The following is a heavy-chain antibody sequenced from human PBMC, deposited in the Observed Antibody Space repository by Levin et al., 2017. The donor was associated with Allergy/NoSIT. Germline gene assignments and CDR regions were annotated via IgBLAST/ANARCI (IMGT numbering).Heavy chain of an antibody. CDR1: GYTLTKLS. CDR3: TTAYCSNINCFGGFDP. CDR2: FDPESGES. Sequence: ASVKVSCKVSGYTLTKLSMHWVRQAPGKGLEWMGGFDPESGESIYAQKFQGRLTMTEDTSTDTAYMELSSLRSEDTAIYYCTTAYCSNINCFGGFDPWGQGTLVTVSS. D-gene: IGHD2-2*01. J-gene: IGHJ5*02. V-gene: IGHV1-24*01.